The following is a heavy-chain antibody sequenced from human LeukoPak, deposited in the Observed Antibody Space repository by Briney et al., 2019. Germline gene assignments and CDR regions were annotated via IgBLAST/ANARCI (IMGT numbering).Heavy chain of an antibody. CDR1: GGTFSSYA. D-gene: IGHD6-19*01. J-gene: IGHJ3*02. CDR2: IISIFGTA. V-gene: IGHV1-69*05. CDR3: ARDLYRGIAVDGVHHRAFDI. Sequence: SVKVSCKASGGTFSSYASSWVRQAPGQGLEWMGGIISIFGTANYAQKFQGRVTITTDESTSTSYMELSSLRSEDTAVYYCARDLYRGIAVDGVHHRAFDIWGQGPMVTVSS.